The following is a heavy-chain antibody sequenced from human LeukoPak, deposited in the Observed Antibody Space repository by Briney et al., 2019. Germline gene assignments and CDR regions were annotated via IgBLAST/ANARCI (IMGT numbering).Heavy chain of an antibody. CDR3: ASADTAMVVIDY. CDR2: INPNSGGT. V-gene: IGHV1-2*02. D-gene: IGHD5-18*01. CDR1: GYTFTGYY. J-gene: IGHJ4*02. Sequence: ASVKVSCKASGYTFTGYYMHWVRQAPEQGLEWMGWINPNSGGTNYAQKFQGRVTMTRDTSISTAYMELSRLRSDDTAVYYCASADTAMVVIDYWGQGTLVTVSS.